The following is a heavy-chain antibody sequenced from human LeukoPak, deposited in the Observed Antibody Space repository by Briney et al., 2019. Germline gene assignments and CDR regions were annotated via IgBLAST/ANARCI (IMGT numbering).Heavy chain of an antibody. V-gene: IGHV4-61*02. CDR3: ARVGGVGYYYYMDV. D-gene: IGHD3-16*01. J-gene: IGHJ6*03. CDR2: MYISGST. Sequence: PSETLSLTCTVSGGSISSGSYYWSWIRQPAGKGLEWIGRMYISGSTNYNPSLKSRVTISLDTSKNQFSLKLSSVTAADTALYYCARVGGVGYYYYMDVWGKGTTVTVSS. CDR1: GGSISSGSYY.